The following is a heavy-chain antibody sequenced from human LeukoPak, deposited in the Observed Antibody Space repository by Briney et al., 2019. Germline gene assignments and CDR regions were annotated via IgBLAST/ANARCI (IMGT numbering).Heavy chain of an antibody. J-gene: IGHJ4*02. D-gene: IGHD5-12*01. CDR2: INSDGSST. CDR3: AKGYRAYDSRYLFDY. Sequence: GSLRLSCAASGFTFSSYWMHWVRQAPGKGLVWVSRINSDGSSTSYADSVKGRFTISRDNAKNTLYLQMNSLRAEDTAVYYCAKGYRAYDSRYLFDYCGQGTLVTVSS. V-gene: IGHV3-74*01. CDR1: GFTFSSYW.